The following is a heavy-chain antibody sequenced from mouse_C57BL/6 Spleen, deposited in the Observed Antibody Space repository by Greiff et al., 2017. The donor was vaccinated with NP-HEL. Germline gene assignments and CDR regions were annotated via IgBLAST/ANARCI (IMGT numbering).Heavy chain of an antibody. J-gene: IGHJ2*01. CDR2: IYPGDGDT. CDR3: ARLGAGGLFDY. D-gene: IGHD4-1*01. CDR1: GYAFSSYW. Sequence: QVHVKQSGAELVKPGASVKISCKASGYAFSSYWMNWVKQRPGKGLEWIGQIYPGDGDTNYNGKFKGKATLTADKSSSTAYMQLSSLISEDSAVYFCARLGAGGLFDYWGQGTTLTVSS. V-gene: IGHV1-80*01.